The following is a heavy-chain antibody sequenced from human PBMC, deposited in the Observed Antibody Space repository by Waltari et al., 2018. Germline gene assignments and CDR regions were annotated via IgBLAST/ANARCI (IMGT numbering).Heavy chain of an antibody. D-gene: IGHD1-26*01. CDR3: AKGVGASQFFDY. CDR2: ITAFGSGT. Sequence: LLESGGGLVQPGGSLRLSCVASGFAFTSYAMTWVRQAPGKGREWVSTITAFGSGTYYADSVRGRCTISRDNSQSTLYLQVKSLSADDTAVYYCAKGVGASQFFDYWGRGTLVTVSS. CDR1: GFAFTSYA. V-gene: IGHV3-23*01. J-gene: IGHJ4*02.